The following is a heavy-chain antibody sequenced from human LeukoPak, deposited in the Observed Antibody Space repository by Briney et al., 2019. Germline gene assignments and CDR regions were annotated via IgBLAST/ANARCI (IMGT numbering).Heavy chain of an antibody. V-gene: IGHV3-66*01. CDR1: GFTVSINY. J-gene: IGHJ4*02. CDR3: ARVHSDSRGYYQHDY. CDR2: TYSGGST. Sequence: GGSLRLSCAASGFTVSINYMSWVRHAPGKGLEGVSLTYSGGSTYYADSVKGRFTISRDNSKNTLYLQMNSLRAEDTAVYFCARVHSDSRGYYQHDYWGQGTLVTVSS. D-gene: IGHD3-22*01.